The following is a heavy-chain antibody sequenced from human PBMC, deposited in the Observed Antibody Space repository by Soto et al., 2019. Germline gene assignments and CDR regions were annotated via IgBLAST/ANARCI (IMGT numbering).Heavy chain of an antibody. J-gene: IGHJ5*02. D-gene: IGHD6-19*01. V-gene: IGHV4-4*02. Sequence: QVQLQHSGPGLVKPSETLSLTCAVSGASINNNNCWTLVRETPGKVLECLGAVVDWGTTNSNPSLRSRVTISMDKPHTPSSLTLSSVTAADSGLYYWPRHTGVTGTRGFDPWGQGNLVTGSS. CDR1: GASINNNNC. CDR3: PRHTGVTGTRGFDP. CDR2: VVDWGTT.